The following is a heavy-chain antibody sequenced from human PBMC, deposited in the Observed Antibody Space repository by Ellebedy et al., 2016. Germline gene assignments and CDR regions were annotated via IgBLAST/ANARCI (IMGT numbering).Heavy chain of an antibody. Sequence: GESLKISXAASGFTFSNAWMSWVRQAPGKGLEWVGRIKSKTDGGTTDYAAPVKGRFTISRDDSKNTLYLQMNSLKTEDTAVYYCTTARSYYDILTGYPFDYWGQGTLVTVSS. CDR3: TTARSYYDILTGYPFDY. CDR1: GFTFSNAW. CDR2: IKSKTDGGTT. J-gene: IGHJ4*02. V-gene: IGHV3-15*01. D-gene: IGHD3-9*01.